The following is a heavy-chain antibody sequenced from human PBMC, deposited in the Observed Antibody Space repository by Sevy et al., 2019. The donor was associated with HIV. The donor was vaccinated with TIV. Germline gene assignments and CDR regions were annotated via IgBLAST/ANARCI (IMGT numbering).Heavy chain of an antibody. CDR3: ARQGGLVXRAFDX. Sequence: SETLSLTCTVSGVSISSSSYDWGWIRQPPGKGLEWIASFFFTGSTDFNPSLKSRVTISVDTSNNQFSLKLNSVTAADTALYXCARQGGLVXRAFDXXXXGTLVTVSS. J-gene: IGHJ4*01. D-gene: IGHD2-21*01. V-gene: IGHV4-39*01. CDR2: FFFTGST. CDR1: GVSISSSSYD.